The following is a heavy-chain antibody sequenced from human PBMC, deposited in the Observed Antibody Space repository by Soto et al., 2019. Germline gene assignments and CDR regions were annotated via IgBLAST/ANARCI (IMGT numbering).Heavy chain of an antibody. D-gene: IGHD2-21*02. CDR1: GNTFSNYY. J-gene: IGHJ4*02. CDR3: AGWGHVVLVTAAFDY. Sequence: QVQLVQSGAEVKKPGASVKVSCKASGNTFSNYYIHWVRQAPGQGLEWMGTINPSGGHTTYAQKFLSIVNMTRDTSTSTLYMELTSLRSEDTAVYYWAGWGHVVLVTAAFDYWGQGTLVTVSS. V-gene: IGHV1-46*03. CDR2: INPSGGHT.